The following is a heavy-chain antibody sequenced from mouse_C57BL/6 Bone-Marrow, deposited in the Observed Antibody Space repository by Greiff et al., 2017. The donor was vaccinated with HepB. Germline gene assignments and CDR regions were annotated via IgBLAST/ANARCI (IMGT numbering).Heavy chain of an antibody. J-gene: IGHJ4*01. CDR2: INPGSGGT. CDR1: GYAFTNYL. D-gene: IGHD2-4*01. CDR3: TFDYDGDYYAMDY. Sequence: QVQLQQSGAELVRPGTSVKVSCKASGYAFTNYLIEWVKQRPGQGLEWIGVINPGSGGTNYNEKFKGKATLTADKSSSTAYMQLSSLTSEDSAVYYCTFDYDGDYYAMDYWGQGTSVTVSS. V-gene: IGHV1-54*01.